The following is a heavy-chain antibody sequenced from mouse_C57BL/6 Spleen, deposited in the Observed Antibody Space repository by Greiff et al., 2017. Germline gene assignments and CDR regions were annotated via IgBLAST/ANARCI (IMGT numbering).Heavy chain of an antibody. V-gene: IGHV14-2*01. J-gene: IGHJ3*01. CDR1: GFNIKDYY. D-gene: IGHD2-4*01. Sequence: VQLQQSGAELVKPGASVKLSCTASGFNIKDYYMHWVKQRTEQGLEWIGRIDPEDGETKYAPNFQGKATITADTSSNNAYLQLSSLTSEDTAVYYCARWGHYDYDPWFAYWGQGTLVTVSA. CDR2: IDPEDGET. CDR3: ARWGHYDYDPWFAY.